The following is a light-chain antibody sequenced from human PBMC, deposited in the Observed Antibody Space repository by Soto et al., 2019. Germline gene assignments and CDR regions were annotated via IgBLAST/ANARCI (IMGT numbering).Light chain of an antibody. Sequence: QSALTQPASVSGSPGQSITISRTGTSSDVGGYNYVSWYQQHPGKAPKLMIYEVSNRPSGVSNRFSGSKSGNTASLTISRLQAEDEADYYCSSYTSSSIYVFGTGTKVTVL. J-gene: IGLJ1*01. CDR2: EVS. V-gene: IGLV2-14*01. CDR3: SSYTSSSIYV. CDR1: SSDVGGYNY.